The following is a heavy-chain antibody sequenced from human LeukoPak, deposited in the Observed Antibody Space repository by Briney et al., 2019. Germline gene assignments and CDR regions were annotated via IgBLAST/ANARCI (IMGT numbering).Heavy chain of an antibody. CDR1: GGSISSSSYY. CDR2: IYYSGST. V-gene: IGHV4-39*07. J-gene: IGHJ4*02. D-gene: IGHD1-26*01. Sequence: PSQTLSPTCTVSGGSISSSSYYWGWIRQPPGKGLEWIGSIYYSGSTYYNPSLKSRVTISVDTSKNQFSLKLSSVTAADTAVYYCARDPSGSYLDYWGQGTLVTVSS. CDR3: ARDPSGSYLDY.